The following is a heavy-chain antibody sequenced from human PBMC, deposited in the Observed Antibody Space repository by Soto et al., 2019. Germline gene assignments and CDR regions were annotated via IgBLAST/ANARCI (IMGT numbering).Heavy chain of an antibody. CDR3: ASPVGSSWYPNY. CDR2: IYYSGST. J-gene: IGHJ4*02. D-gene: IGHD6-13*01. Sequence: SETLSLTCTVSGGSISSSIYYWGWIRQPPGKGLEWIGSIYYSGSTYYNPSLKSRVTISVDTSKNQFSLKLSSVTAADTAVYYCASPVGSSWYPNYWGQGTLVSVSS. V-gene: IGHV4-39*01. CDR1: GGSISSSIYY.